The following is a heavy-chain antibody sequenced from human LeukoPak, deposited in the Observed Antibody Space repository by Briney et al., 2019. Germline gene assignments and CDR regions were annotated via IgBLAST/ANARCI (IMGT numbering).Heavy chain of an antibody. V-gene: IGHV3-21*01. D-gene: IGHD3-10*01. CDR3: ARDHPYGSGSYDFDY. J-gene: IGHJ4*02. CDR1: GFTFSSYA. Sequence: PGGSLRLSCAASGFTFSSYAMNWVRQAPGKGLEWVSSISSSSTYIYYADSVKGRFTISRDNAKNSLYLQMNSLRAEDTAVYYCARDHPYGSGSYDFDYCGQGTLVTVSS. CDR2: ISSSSTYI.